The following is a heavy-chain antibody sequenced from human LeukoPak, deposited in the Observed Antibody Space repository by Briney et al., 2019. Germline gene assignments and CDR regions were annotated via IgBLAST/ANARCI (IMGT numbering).Heavy chain of an antibody. D-gene: IGHD2-2*01. J-gene: IGHJ5*02. CDR3: AKGTDIVVVPAAISS. CDR1: GFTFSSYA. CDR2: ISGSGGST. Sequence: GGSLRLSCAASGFTFSSYAMSWVRQAPGKGLEWVSAISGSGGSTYYADSVKGWFTISRDNSKNTLYLQMNSLRAEDTAVYYCAKGTDIVVVPAAISSWGQGTLVTVSS. V-gene: IGHV3-23*01.